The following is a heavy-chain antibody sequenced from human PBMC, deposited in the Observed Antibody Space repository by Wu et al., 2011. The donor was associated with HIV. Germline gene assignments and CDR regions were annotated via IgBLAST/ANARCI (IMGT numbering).Heavy chain of an antibody. CDR3: ARGSTSRTYGTTPDYYYYYMDV. CDR2: IIPIFGTV. V-gene: IGHV1-69*06. Sequence: QVQLVQSGAAVKKPGSSVKVSCRATGGTFNNSLINWVRQAPGHGLEWMGGIIPIFGTVNYAQKFQGRVTITADKSTSTAYMELSSLRSEDTAVYYCARGSTSRTYGTTPDYYYYYMDVWGKGTTGHRLL. D-gene: IGHD4-11*01. CDR1: GGTFNNSL. J-gene: IGHJ6*03.